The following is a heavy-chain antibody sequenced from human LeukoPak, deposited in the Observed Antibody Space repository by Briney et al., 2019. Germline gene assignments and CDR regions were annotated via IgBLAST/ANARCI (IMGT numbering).Heavy chain of an antibody. D-gene: IGHD5-12*01. CDR3: ATARGYSGYDSFDY. CDR2: ISAYNSNT. CDR1: GYTFTSYG. V-gene: IGHV1-18*01. Sequence: ASVKVSCKASGYTFTSYGISWVRQAPGQGLEWMGWISAYNSNTNYAQKLQGRVTMTTDTSTSTAYMELRSLRSDDTAVYYCATARGYSGYDSFDYWGQGTLVTVSS. J-gene: IGHJ4*02.